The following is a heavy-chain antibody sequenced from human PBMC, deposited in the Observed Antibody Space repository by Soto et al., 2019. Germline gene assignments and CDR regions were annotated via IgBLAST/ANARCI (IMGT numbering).Heavy chain of an antibody. CDR1: GFTFSNFW. J-gene: IGHJ5*02. D-gene: IGHD4-17*01. CDR2: ASPDGSST. Sequence: EGQLVESGGGLVQPGGSLRLSCAASGFTFSNFWMHWVGQAPGRGLVWVSRASPDGSSTSYADSVKGRFTISRDNAKNTLYMEMNSLRAEDTAVYYCASHGSGDYFWFDPWGQGTLVTVSS. CDR3: ASHGSGDYFWFDP. V-gene: IGHV3-74*01.